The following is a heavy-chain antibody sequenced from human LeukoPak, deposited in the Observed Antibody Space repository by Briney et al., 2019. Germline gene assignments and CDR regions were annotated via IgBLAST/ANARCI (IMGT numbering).Heavy chain of an antibody. CDR3: AKDIGSGWFYGMDV. CDR1: GFTFDDYA. V-gene: IGHV3-9*01. Sequence: PGRSLRLSCAASGFTFDDYAMHWVRQAPGKGLEWVSGTSWNSGSIGYADSVKGRFTISRDNAKNSLYLQMNSLRAEDTALYYCAKDIGSGWFYGMDVWGQGTTVTVSS. D-gene: IGHD6-19*01. CDR2: TSWNSGSI. J-gene: IGHJ6*02.